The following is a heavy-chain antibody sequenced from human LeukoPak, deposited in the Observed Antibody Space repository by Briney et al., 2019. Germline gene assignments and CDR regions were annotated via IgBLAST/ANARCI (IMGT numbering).Heavy chain of an antibody. V-gene: IGHV4-59*01. CDR3: ARGRVSSSTWYSTYYYYFYMDV. D-gene: IGHD1-1*01. J-gene: IGHJ6*03. Sequence: LETLSLTCSVSDDSITMYYWTWIRQPPGKGLEWIGYVDHTGSTNFNPSLNGRVSISRDTTKNLFSLRLRSVTAADTAVYFCARGRVSSSTWYSTYYYYFYMDVWGKGTTVTVSS. CDR2: VDHTGST. CDR1: DDSITMYY.